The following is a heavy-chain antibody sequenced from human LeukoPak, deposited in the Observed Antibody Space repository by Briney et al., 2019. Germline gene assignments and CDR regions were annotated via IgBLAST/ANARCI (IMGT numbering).Heavy chain of an antibody. CDR1: GFIFRNYA. V-gene: IGHV3-23*01. CDR2: ISANGGST. Sequence: GGSLRLSCGASGFIFRNYAMSWVRQAPGEGLEWVSGISANGGSTYYADSVKGRFTISRDNSKNTLYLQMNSLRAEDTAVYYCAKRLVDSSGWWYFDYWGQGTLVTVSS. D-gene: IGHD6-19*01. J-gene: IGHJ4*02. CDR3: AKRLVDSSGWWYFDY.